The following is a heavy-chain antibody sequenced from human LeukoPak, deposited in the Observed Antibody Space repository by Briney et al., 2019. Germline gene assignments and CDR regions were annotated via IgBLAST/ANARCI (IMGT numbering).Heavy chain of an antibody. CDR1: GLTLSSHG. CDR2: IWYDGSKK. Sequence: GGSLRLSCVASGLTLSSHGLHWVRQAPGKGLEWVAVIWYDGSKKYYADSVKGRFTISRDDSKNTLYLEMNSLRVEDTAVYYCARDSGYSLLGHWGQGTLVTVSS. D-gene: IGHD4-11*01. V-gene: IGHV3-33*01. J-gene: IGHJ4*02. CDR3: ARDSGYSLLGH.